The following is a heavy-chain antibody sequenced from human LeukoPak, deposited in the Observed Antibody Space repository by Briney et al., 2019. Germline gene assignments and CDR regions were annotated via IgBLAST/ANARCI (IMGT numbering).Heavy chain of an antibody. CDR2: IYYSGST. J-gene: IGHJ4*02. CDR3: ARGGLFRPDFDY. V-gene: IGHV4-30-4*08. CDR1: GGSISSGDYY. D-gene: IGHD3-9*01. Sequence: SQTLSLTCTVSGGSISSGDYYWSWIRQPPGKGLEWIGYIYYSGSTYYNPSLKSRFTISVDTSKNQFSLKLSSVTAADTAVYYCARGGLFRPDFDYWGQGTLVTVSS.